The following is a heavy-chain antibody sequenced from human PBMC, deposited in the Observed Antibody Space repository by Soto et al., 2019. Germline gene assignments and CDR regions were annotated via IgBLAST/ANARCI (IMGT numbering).Heavy chain of an antibody. CDR1: GGSISSGDYY. CDR2: IYWDDDK. D-gene: IGHD3-22*01. J-gene: IGHJ4*02. V-gene: IGHV2-5*08. CDR3: AHIYDSSGYSPY. Sequence: TLSLTCTVSGGSISSGDYYWSWIRQPPGKGLEWLALIYWDDDKRYSPSLKSRLTITKDTSKNQVVLTMTNMDPVDTATYYCAHIYDSSGYSPYCAQGTLVTVSS.